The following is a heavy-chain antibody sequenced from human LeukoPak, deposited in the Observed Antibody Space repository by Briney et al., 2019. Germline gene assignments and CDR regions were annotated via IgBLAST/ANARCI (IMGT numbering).Heavy chain of an antibody. D-gene: IGHD2-8*01. CDR2: IKSTGSGATT. Sequence: GGSLRLSCAASGFTFSSYEMNWVRQAPGKGLEWVGRIKSTGSGATTDYAAPVKGRFIILRDDSENTLYLQMNSLKIEDTGAYYCASVRDPTSWSLDHWGQGTPVIVSS. J-gene: IGHJ4*02. V-gene: IGHV3-15*01. CDR1: GFTFSSYE. CDR3: ASVRDPTSWSLDH.